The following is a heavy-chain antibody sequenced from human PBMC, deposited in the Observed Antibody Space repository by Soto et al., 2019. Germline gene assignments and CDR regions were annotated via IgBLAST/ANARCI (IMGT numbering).Heavy chain of an antibody. V-gene: IGHV1-18*01. CDR2: ISADNGTT. CDR3: ARARTNIVAAGTWFDP. D-gene: IGHD6-13*01. J-gene: IGHJ5*02. Sequence: QVQLVQSGAEVKKPGAAVKVSCKASGYTFTSYCISWVRQAPGQGLDWMGWISADNGTTNYAPKLQGRVTMTTDTPTSTAYMELRSLRSDDTDVYYCARARTNIVAAGTWFDPWGQGTLVTVS. CDR1: GYTFTSYC.